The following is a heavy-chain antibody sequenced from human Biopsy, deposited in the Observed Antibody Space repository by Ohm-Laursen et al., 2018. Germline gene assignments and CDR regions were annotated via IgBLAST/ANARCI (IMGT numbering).Heavy chain of an antibody. CDR3: ASVVLGPTNDAFDL. D-gene: IGHD3-22*01. CDR2: IYPGGSP. J-gene: IGHJ3*01. Sequence: SDTLSLTCNVSGGDINNYYWSWIRQPAGKGLEWIGRIYPGGSPNHNPSLKSRVTMSVDTSKKQLSLRLRSVTAADTAMYYCASVVLGPTNDAFDLWGQGTMVVVSS. V-gene: IGHV4-4*07. CDR1: GGDINNYY.